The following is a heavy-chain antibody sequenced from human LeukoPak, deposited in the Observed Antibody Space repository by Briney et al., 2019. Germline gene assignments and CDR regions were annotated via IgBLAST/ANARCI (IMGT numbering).Heavy chain of an antibody. Sequence: GGSLRLSCAASGFTFSSYGMHWVRQAPGKGLEWVANIKEDGSQTYYMDSVRGRFTISRDNAKNSLYLQMNSLRDEDTAVYYCARDQGWLQFDYWGQGALATVSA. CDR2: IKEDGSQT. J-gene: IGHJ4*02. D-gene: IGHD5-24*01. V-gene: IGHV3-7*01. CDR1: GFTFSSYG. CDR3: ARDQGWLQFDY.